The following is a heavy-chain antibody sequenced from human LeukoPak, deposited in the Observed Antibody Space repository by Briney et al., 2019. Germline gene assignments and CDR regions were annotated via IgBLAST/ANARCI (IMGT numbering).Heavy chain of an antibody. CDR1: GFTFSSYG. V-gene: IGHV3-30*02. CDR3: ARDLYDFWSGRKYYFDY. J-gene: IGHJ4*02. Sequence: GGSLRLSCAASGFTFSSYGMHWVRQAPGKGLEWVAFIRFDGSNKYYADSVKGRFTISRDNSKNTLYLQMNSLRAEDTAVYYCARDLYDFWSGRKYYFDYWGQGTLVAVSS. CDR2: IRFDGSNK. D-gene: IGHD3-3*01.